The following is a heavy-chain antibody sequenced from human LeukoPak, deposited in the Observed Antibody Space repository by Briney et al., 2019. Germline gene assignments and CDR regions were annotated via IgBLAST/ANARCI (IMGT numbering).Heavy chain of an antibody. V-gene: IGHV3-23*01. Sequence: GGSLRLSCAASGFTFSNYAMSWVRQAQGKGLEWVSAISGSGDNTYYADSVKGRFALSRDNSKNTVYLQMNSLRADDTAVYYCAKGWRYFDWSASSIPHYWGQGTLVTASS. D-gene: IGHD3-9*01. J-gene: IGHJ4*02. CDR1: GFTFSNYA. CDR3: AKGWRYFDWSASSIPHY. CDR2: ISGSGDNT.